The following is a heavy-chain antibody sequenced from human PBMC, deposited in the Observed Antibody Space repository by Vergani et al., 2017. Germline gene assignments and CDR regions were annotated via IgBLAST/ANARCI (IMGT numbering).Heavy chain of an antibody. CDR3: AIERVRAGPEGAPPRKYGMDV. V-gene: IGHV3-11*01. J-gene: IGHJ6*02. Sequence: VQLLESGGGLVKPGGSLRLSCAASGFTFSDYYMSWIRQAPGKGLEWVSYISSSGSTIYYADSVKGRFTISRDNAKNSLYLQMNSLRAEDTAVYYCAIERVRAGPEGAPPRKYGMDVWGQGTTVTVSS. CDR2: ISSSGSTI. CDR1: GFTFSDYY. D-gene: IGHD1-14*01.